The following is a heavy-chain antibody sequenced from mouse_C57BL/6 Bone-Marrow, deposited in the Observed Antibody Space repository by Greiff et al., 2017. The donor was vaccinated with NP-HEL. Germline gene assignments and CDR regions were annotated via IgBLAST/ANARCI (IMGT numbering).Heavy chain of an antibody. CDR2: IHPNSGST. J-gene: IGHJ4*01. V-gene: IGHV1-64*01. CDR3: ATTVVARNYAMDY. Sequence: QVHVKQPGAELVKPGASVKLSCKASGYTFTSYWMHWVKQRPGQGLEWIGMIHPNSGSTNYNEKFKSKATLTVDKSSSTAYMQLSSLTSEDSAVYYCATTVVARNYAMDYWGQGTSVTVSS. D-gene: IGHD1-1*01. CDR1: GYTFTSYW.